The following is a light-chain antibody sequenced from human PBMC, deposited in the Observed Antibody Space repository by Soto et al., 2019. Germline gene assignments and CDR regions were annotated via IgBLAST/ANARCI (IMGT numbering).Light chain of an antibody. CDR1: QSIGDL. CDR2: KAS. CDR3: QQYNNYST. J-gene: IGKJ1*01. Sequence: DIQMTQSPSTLSASVEDRVTITCRASQSIGDLLAWYQQKPGEAPKLLIYKASYLESGVPSRFSGSGSGTEFTLTISSLQPEDLATYYCQQYNNYSTFGQGTKVEIK. V-gene: IGKV1-5*03.